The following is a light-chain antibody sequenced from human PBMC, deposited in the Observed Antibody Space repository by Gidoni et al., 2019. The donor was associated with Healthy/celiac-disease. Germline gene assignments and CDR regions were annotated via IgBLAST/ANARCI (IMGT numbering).Light chain of an antibody. CDR2: KAS. Sequence: DIQMTQSPSTLSASVGDRVTITCRASQSISSCLAWYQQKPGKAPKLLIYKASSLESGVPSRFSVSGSRTEFTLTISSRQPDDFATYYCQQYNSYPGTFCQGTKVEIK. CDR3: QQYNSYPGT. CDR1: QSISSC. V-gene: IGKV1-5*03. J-gene: IGKJ1*01.